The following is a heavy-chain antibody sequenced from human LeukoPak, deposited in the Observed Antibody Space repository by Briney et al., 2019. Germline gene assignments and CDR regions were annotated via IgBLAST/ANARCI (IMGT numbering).Heavy chain of an antibody. CDR2: ISPNSCDT. J-gene: IGHJ5*01. Sequence: ASVTVSCKASGYSFSDYNMHWVRQAPGQGPEGMGWISPNSCDTTYAQKFQGRVTLTSDTSTTTAYMDLRRLTSDDTAVYYCARDREGLDSWGQGTLVTVSS. CDR3: ARDREGLDS. V-gene: IGHV1-2*02. CDR1: GYSFSDYN.